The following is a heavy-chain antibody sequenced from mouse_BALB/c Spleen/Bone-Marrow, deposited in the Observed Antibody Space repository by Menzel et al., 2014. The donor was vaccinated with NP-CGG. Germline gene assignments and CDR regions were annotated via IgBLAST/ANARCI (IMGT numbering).Heavy chain of an antibody. CDR2: IDPSDSYT. Sequence: QVQLQHSGAELVKPGASVKMSCKASGHTFTSYWMHWVKQRPGQGLEWIGTIDPSDSYTSYNQKFKGKATLTVDTSSSTAYMQLSSLTSEDSAVYYCTRRDTTVERAWFAYWGQGTLVTVSA. V-gene: IGHV1S127*01. D-gene: IGHD1-1*01. CDR1: GHTFTSYW. CDR3: TRRDTTVERAWFAY. J-gene: IGHJ3*01.